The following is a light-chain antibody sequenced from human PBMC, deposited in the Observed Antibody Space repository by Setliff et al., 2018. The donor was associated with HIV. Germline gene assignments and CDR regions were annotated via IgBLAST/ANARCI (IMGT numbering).Light chain of an antibody. CDR2: EVS. V-gene: IGLV2-14*01. J-gene: IGLJ1*01. CDR1: SSDVGGYNY. Sequence: QSALTQPASVSGSPGQSITIPCTGTSSDVGGYNYVSWYQQHPGKAPKLMIYEVSNRPSGVSNRFSGSKSAYTASLTISGLQAEDEADYYCCSYTSSNTHVFGTGTKVTVL. CDR3: CSYTSSNTHV.